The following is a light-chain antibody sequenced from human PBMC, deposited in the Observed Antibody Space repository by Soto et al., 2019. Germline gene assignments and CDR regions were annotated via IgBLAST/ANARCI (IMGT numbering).Light chain of an antibody. Sequence: EIVMTQSPATLSLSPGERATLSCRASQSVNINLASYQQKPRQAPTLLLYCTSTMTTAVPATCSGSGAGTKFTLTISNLQSEDFAVYYCQQYNDCPPLTFGGGTKVDIK. CDR2: CTS. CDR3: QQYNDCPPLT. J-gene: IGKJ4*01. CDR1: QSVNIN. V-gene: IGKV3-15*01.